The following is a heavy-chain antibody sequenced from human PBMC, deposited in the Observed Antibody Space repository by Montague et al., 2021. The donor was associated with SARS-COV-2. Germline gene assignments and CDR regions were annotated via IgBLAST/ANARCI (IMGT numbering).Heavy chain of an antibody. J-gene: IGHJ4*02. CDR1: GFTIGDTY. D-gene: IGHD2-8*02. CDR2: INRDGSRR. Sequence: SLRLSCAASGFTIGDTYMTWVRQAPGKGLEWVAKINRDGSRRDYVDSMKGRFTISRANAKNSLYLQLDSLRAEDTAVYYCARNYWFYFDYWGQGTLVTVSS. V-gene: IGHV3-7*01. CDR3: ARNYWFYFDY.